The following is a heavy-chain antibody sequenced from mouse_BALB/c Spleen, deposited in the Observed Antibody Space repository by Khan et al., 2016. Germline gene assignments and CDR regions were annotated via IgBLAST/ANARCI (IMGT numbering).Heavy chain of an antibody. CDR1: GYAFSIYW. V-gene: IGHV1-80*01. D-gene: IGHD2-2*01. CDR3: ARSGYGYDY. CDR2: IYPGDGDT. Sequence: QVQLQQSGAELVRPGSSVKISCKASGYAFSIYWMNWVKQRPGQGLEWIGQIYPGDGDTDYTGKFKDKATLTADKSSSTAYLQINSLTSEDSAVYFCARSGYGYDYWGQGTTLTVSS. J-gene: IGHJ2*01.